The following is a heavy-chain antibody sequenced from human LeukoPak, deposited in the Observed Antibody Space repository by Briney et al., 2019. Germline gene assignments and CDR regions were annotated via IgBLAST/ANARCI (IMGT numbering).Heavy chain of an antibody. D-gene: IGHD3-9*01. J-gene: IGHJ3*02. V-gene: IGHV1-8*03. CDR3: ARERSDILTGSGAFDI. Sequence: ASVKVSCKASGYTFTSYDINWVRQATGQGLEWMGWMNPNSGNTGYAQKFQGRVTITRNTSISTAYMELSSLRSEDTAVYYCARERSDILTGSGAFDIWGQGTMVTVS. CDR1: GYTFTSYD. CDR2: MNPNSGNT.